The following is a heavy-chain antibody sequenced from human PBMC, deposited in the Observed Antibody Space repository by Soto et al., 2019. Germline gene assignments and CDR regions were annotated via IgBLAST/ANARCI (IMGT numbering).Heavy chain of an antibody. D-gene: IGHD1-26*01. V-gene: IGHV3-21*01. J-gene: IGHJ6*02. CDR3: ARSSGGSGFAYYYYGMDV. CDR1: GFTFSSYS. CDR2: ISSSSSYI. Sequence: PGGSLRLSCAASGFTFSSYSMNWVRQAPGKGLEWVSSISSSSSYIYYADSVKGRFTISRDNAKNSLYLQMNSLRAEDTAVYYCARSSGGSGFAYYYYGMDVWGQGTTVTVSS.